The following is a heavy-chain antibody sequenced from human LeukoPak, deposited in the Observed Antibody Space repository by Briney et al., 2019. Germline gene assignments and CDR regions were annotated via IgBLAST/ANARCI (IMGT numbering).Heavy chain of an antibody. J-gene: IGHJ6*02. CDR3: ARDDRVTGPYGMDV. V-gene: IGHV4-59*06. CDR1: GGSISSFY. CDR2: IYYSGST. Sequence: SETLSLTCTVSGGSISSFYWSWIRQLPGKGLEWIGYIYYSGSTYYNPSLKSRVTISVDTSKNQFSLKLSSVTAADTAVYYCARDDRVTGPYGMDVWGQGTTVIVSS. D-gene: IGHD5-24*01.